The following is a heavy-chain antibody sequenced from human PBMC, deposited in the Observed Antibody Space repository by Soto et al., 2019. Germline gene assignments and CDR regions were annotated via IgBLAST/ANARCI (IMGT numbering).Heavy chain of an antibody. Sequence: PGGSLRLSCAASGFTFSSYSMNWVRQAPGKGLEWVSYISSSSSTIYYADSVKGRFTISRDNAKNSLYLQMNSLRDEDTAVYYCARDSGVYDFWSGYYLYYYYYGMDVWGQGTTVTVSS. CDR1: GFTFSSYS. D-gene: IGHD3-3*01. J-gene: IGHJ6*02. V-gene: IGHV3-48*02. CDR3: ARDSGVYDFWSGYYLYYYYYGMDV. CDR2: ISSSSSTI.